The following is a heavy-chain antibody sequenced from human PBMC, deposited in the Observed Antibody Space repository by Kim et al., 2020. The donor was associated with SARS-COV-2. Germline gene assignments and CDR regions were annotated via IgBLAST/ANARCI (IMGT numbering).Heavy chain of an antibody. D-gene: IGHD6-13*01. J-gene: IGHJ4*01. Sequence: GGSLRLSCAASGFTFGSYAMHWVRQAPGKGLEWVSGISWNSGSIGYADSVKGRFTISRDNAKNSLYLQMNSLRAEDTALYYCAKVLCISSWFLSPPFDY. V-gene: IGHV3-9*01. CDR3: AKVLCISSWFLSPPFDY. CDR2: ISWNSGSI. CDR1: GFTFGSYA.